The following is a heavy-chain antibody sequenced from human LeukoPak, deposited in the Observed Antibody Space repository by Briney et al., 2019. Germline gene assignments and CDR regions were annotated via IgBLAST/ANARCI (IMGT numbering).Heavy chain of an antibody. D-gene: IGHD3-10*01. V-gene: IGHV3-21*01. Sequence: KTGGSLRLSCAASGFTFSSYAMNWVRQAPGKGLEWVSCITGSSDYIEYAESVKGRFTISRDNAKNSLYLEMNSLKAEDTAVYYCARDFAREFTIDYWGQGTLVTVSS. CDR1: GFTFSSYA. CDR3: ARDFAREFTIDY. CDR2: ITGSSDYI. J-gene: IGHJ4*02.